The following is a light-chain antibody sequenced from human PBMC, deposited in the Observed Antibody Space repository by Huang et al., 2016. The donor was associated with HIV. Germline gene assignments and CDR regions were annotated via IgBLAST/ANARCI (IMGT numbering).Light chain of an antibody. V-gene: IGKV1-33*01. CDR2: DAS. CDR3: QHYDSLPPWT. Sequence: DIQMTQSPSSLSASVGDRVTISCQASQDIGKYLNWYQQKPGQAPKLLIFDASNLETVVPSRFSGSGSGTDFTFTINTLQPEDIATYYCQHYDSLPPWTFGQGTRVEI. J-gene: IGKJ1*01. CDR1: QDIGKY.